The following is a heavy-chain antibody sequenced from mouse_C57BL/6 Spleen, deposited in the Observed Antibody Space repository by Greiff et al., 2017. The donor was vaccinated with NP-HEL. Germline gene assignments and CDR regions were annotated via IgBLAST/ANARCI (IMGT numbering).Heavy chain of an antibody. Sequence: EVQLQQSGAELVKPGASVKLSCTASGFNIKDYYMHWVKQRTEQGLEWIGRIDPEDGETKSAPKLQGKATITADTSSNTAYLQLSSLTSEDTAVYYCARRIYDGYEWFAYWGQGTLVTVSA. J-gene: IGHJ3*01. V-gene: IGHV14-2*01. CDR2: IDPEDGET. CDR3: ARRIYDGYEWFAY. D-gene: IGHD2-3*01. CDR1: GFNIKDYY.